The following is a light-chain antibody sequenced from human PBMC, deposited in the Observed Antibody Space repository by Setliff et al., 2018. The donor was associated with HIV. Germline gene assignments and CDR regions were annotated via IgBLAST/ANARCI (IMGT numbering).Light chain of an antibody. V-gene: IGLV2-14*03. Sequence: QSVLTQPASVSGSPGQSITISCTGTSSDVGGYNYVSWYQQHPGKAPKLMIYDVSNRPSGVSNRFSGSKSGNTASLIIPGLQPEDEADYYCSSYTNTPLYVFGTGTKVTVL. CDR2: DVS. CDR1: SSDVGGYNY. CDR3: SSYTNTPLYV. J-gene: IGLJ1*01.